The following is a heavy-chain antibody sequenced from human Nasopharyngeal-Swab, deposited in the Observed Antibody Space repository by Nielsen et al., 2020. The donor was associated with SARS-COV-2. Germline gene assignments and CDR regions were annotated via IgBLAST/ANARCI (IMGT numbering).Heavy chain of an antibody. CDR3: ATENGGVGGSSTSLLPYYYYGMDV. D-gene: IGHD2-2*01. J-gene: IGHJ6*02. Sequence: ASVKVSCKVSGYTLTELSMHWVRQAPGKGLEWMGGFDPKDGETIYAQKFQGRVTMTEDTSTDTAYMELSSLRSEDTAVYYCATENGGVGGSSTSLLPYYYYGMDVWGQGTTVTVSS. CDR2: FDPKDGET. CDR1: GYTLTELS. V-gene: IGHV1-24*01.